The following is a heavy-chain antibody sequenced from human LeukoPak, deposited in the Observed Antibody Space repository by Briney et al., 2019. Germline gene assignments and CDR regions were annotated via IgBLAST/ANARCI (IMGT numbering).Heavy chain of an antibody. V-gene: IGHV4-39*07. CDR2: VYYSGTT. CDR1: DGSISNSNYY. CDR3: ARDRGMVRGVINFNWFDP. D-gene: IGHD3-10*01. J-gene: IGHJ5*02. Sequence: SSETLSLTCTVSDGSISNSNYYWAWIRQPPGKGLEWIGSVYYSGTTYYNPSLKSRVTISVDTSKNQFSLNLSSVIAADTAVYYCARDRGMVRGVINFNWFDPWGQGTLVTVSS.